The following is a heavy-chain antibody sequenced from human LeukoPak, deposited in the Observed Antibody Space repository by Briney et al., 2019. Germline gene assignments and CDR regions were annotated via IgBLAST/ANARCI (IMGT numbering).Heavy chain of an antibody. CDR3: ARDSLKYYDILTGNDYYYGMDV. CDR2: IYHNGST. CDR1: GGSISSDDFY. Sequence: SETQSLTCTVSGGSISSDDFYWSWIRQPPGKGLAWIGYIYHNGSTYYNPSLKSRVTISVDTSRNQFSLKLSSVTAADTAVYYCARDSLKYYDILTGNDYYYGMDVWGQGTTVTVSS. V-gene: IGHV4-30-4*01. J-gene: IGHJ6*02. D-gene: IGHD3-9*01.